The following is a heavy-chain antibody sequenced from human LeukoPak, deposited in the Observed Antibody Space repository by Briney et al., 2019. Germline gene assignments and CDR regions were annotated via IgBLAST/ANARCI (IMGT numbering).Heavy chain of an antibody. V-gene: IGHV4-34*01. Sequence: SETLSLTCAVYGGSFGGYYWSWIRQPPGKGLEWIGEINHSGSTNYNPSLKSRVTISVDTSKNQFSLKLSSVTAADTAVYYCARVFDSGSQAYFYYMDVWGKGTTVTISS. CDR1: GGSFGGYY. CDR3: ARVFDSGSQAYFYYMDV. CDR2: INHSGST. J-gene: IGHJ6*03. D-gene: IGHD3-10*01.